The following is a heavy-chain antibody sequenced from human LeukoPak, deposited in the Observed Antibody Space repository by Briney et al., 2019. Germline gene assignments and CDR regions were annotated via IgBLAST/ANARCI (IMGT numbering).Heavy chain of an antibody. CDR1: GFTVSSNY. V-gene: IGHV3-53*01. Sequence: GGSLRLSCAASGFTVSSNYMSWVRQAPGKGLEWVSVIYSGGSTYYADSVKGRFTISRDNSNNTLYLQMNSLRAEDTAVYYCARVGGYSGYDLNYWGQGTLVTVSS. CDR2: IYSGGST. CDR3: ARVGGYSGYDLNY. J-gene: IGHJ4*02. D-gene: IGHD5-12*01.